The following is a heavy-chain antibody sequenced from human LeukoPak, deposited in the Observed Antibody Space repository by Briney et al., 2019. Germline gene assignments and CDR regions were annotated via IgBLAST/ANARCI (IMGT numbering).Heavy chain of an antibody. CDR3: ARDASGSYSRAFDY. CDR2: IYYSGST. CDR1: GGSFSGYY. J-gene: IGHJ4*02. D-gene: IGHD1-26*01. Sequence: SETLSLTCAVYGGSFSGYYWSWIRQPPGKGLEWIGYIYYSGSTNYNPSLKSRVTISVDTSKNQFSLKLSSVTAADTAVYYCARDASGSYSRAFDYWGQGTLVTVSS. V-gene: IGHV4-59*01.